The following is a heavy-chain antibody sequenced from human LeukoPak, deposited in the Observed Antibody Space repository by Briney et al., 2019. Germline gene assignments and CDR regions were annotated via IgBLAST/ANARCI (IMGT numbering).Heavy chain of an antibody. V-gene: IGHV3-23*01. D-gene: IGHD1-26*01. Sequence: GGSLRLSCAASGFTFSNYAMSWVRQAPGKGLEWVSGISGSGGSTYYADSVKGRFTISRDNSKNTLYLQMNSLGAEDTAVYYCASEWEPRLGMDVWGQGTTVTVSS. CDR3: ASEWEPRLGMDV. CDR1: GFTFSNYA. CDR2: ISGSGGST. J-gene: IGHJ6*02.